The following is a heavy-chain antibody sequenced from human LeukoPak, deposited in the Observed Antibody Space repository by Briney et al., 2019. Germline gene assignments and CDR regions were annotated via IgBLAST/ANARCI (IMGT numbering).Heavy chain of an antibody. Sequence: ASVKVSCKASGYTFTSYGISWVRQAPGQGLEWMGWISAYNGNTNYAQKLQGRVTMTTDTSTSTAYMELRSLRSDDTAVYYCARDPLSCYSSSWYGVGDYWGQGTLVTVSS. J-gene: IGHJ4*02. CDR1: GYTFTSYG. CDR2: ISAYNGNT. D-gene: IGHD6-13*01. CDR3: ARDPLSCYSSSWYGVGDY. V-gene: IGHV1-18*01.